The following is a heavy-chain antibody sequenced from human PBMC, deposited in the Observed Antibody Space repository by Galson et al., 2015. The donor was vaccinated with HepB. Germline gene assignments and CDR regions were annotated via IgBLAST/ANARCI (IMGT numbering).Heavy chain of an antibody. J-gene: IGHJ5*02. Sequence: LTCAVYGGSFSGYYWSWIRHPPGKGLEWIGYIYYSGSTNYNPSLKSRVTISVDTSKNQFSLKLSSVTAADTAVYYCASLGRGSSSWYPSPNWFDPWGQGTLVTVSS. CDR3: ASLGRGSSSWYPSPNWFDP. CDR1: GGSFSGYY. CDR2: IYYSGST. D-gene: IGHD6-13*01. V-gene: IGHV4-59*01.